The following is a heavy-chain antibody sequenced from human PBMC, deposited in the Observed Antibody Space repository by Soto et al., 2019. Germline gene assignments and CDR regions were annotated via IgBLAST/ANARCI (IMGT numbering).Heavy chain of an antibody. CDR3: ARDQGVVIIKDH. CDR1: AFTFRNHA. V-gene: IGHV3-33*08. Sequence: GGSLRLSCAASAFTFRNHAMHWVRQAPGKGLEWVGLIWYDGTSKYYADSVKGRFTISRDNSKNTLYLEMNSLRVEDTAIYYCARDQGVVIIKDHWGQGTQVTVSS. CDR2: IWYDGTSK. J-gene: IGHJ4*02. D-gene: IGHD2-8*01.